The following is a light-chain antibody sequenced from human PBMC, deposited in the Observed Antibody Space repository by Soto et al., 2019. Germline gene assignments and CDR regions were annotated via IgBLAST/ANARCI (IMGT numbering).Light chain of an antibody. CDR3: QQRYSTPIT. J-gene: IGKJ5*01. CDR1: QSISRY. Sequence: RVKMSAASVSSSVRDRVTITCLASQSISRYLNWYQQKPGKDPKLLICGASSLQSGVPSRFSGSGSGTAFTLTIRSLQPEDFGTSYCQQRYSTPITFGQGTRLEIK. V-gene: IGKV1-39*01. CDR2: GAS.